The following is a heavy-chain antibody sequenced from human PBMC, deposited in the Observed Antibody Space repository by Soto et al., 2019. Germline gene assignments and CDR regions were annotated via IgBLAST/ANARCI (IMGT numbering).Heavy chain of an antibody. CDR2: IDPSDSYT. V-gene: IGHV5-10-1*01. CDR3: ARHEEYSSSDTWCDP. D-gene: IGHD6-6*01. Sequence: PGESLKISCKGSGYSFTSYWISWVRQMPGKGLEWMGRIDPSDSYTNYSPSFQGHVTISADKSISTAYLQWSSLKASDTAMYYCARHEEYSSSDTWCDPWGQGTLVTVSS. J-gene: IGHJ5*02. CDR1: GYSFTSYW.